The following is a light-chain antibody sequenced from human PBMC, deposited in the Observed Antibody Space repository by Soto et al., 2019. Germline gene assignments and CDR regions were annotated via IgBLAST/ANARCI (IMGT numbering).Light chain of an antibody. CDR3: QQYGGSPMA. CDR2: DAS. Sequence: EIVLTQSPATLSLSPGERATFSCRASQSVSSDLVWYQQKPGQAPRLLIYDASNRATGIPARFSGSGSGTDFTLTISSLEPEDFAVYYCQQYGGSPMAFGQGTKVEIK. CDR1: QSVSSD. V-gene: IGKV3-11*01. J-gene: IGKJ1*01.